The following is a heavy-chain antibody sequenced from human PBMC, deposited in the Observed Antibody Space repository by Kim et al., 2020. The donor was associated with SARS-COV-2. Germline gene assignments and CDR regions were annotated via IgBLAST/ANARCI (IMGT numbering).Heavy chain of an antibody. D-gene: IGHD2-2*01. Sequence: YYADSVKGRFTISRDNAKNSLYLQMNSLRAEDTAVYYCARGDGYQLLLYYWGQGTLVTVSS. V-gene: IGHV3-21*01. J-gene: IGHJ4*02. CDR3: ARGDGYQLLLYY.